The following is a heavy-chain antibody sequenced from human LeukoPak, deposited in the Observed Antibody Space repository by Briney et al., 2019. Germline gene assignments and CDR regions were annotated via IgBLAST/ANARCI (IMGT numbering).Heavy chain of an antibody. V-gene: IGHV3-23*01. CDR2: ISGSGGST. D-gene: IGHD2/OR15-2a*01. J-gene: IGHJ4*02. CDR1: GFTFSSYA. CDR3: AKDLSRLPLTEHDY. Sequence: PGGSLRLSCAASGFTFSSYAMSWVRQAPGKGLEWVSAISGSGGSTYYADSVKGRFTISRDNSKNTLYLQMNSLRAEDTAVYYCAKDLSRLPLTEHDYWGQGTLVTVSS.